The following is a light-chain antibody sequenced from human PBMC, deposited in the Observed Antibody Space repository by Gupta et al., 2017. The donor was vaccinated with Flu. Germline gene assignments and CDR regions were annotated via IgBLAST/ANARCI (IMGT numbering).Light chain of an antibody. V-gene: IGKV1-39*01. CDR1: QNSGST. Sequence: PSSLSATVKDRVTITCRASQNSGSTLKWYQQRPGQSPTPLIGHSSNLSTGVPSRFSGSGSGTDFTLTISNLQAEDAARYHCQQTDSAPCTFGQGTQVDIK. J-gene: IGKJ1*01. CDR3: QQTDSAPCT. CDR2: HSS.